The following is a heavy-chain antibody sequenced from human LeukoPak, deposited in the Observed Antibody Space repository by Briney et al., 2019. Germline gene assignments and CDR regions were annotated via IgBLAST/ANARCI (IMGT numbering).Heavy chain of an antibody. D-gene: IGHD3-10*01. J-gene: IGHJ4*02. CDR3: ARLYSGTRPPDY. CDR1: GGSIRSSTYY. V-gene: IGHV4-39*01. Sequence: SETLSLTCTVSGGSIRSSTYYWGWIRQPPGKGLEWFGSIDYSGRTYYNPSLKSRVTISVDTSKNQLSLRLTSVTAADTAVYYCARLYSGTRPPDYWGQGTLVTVSS. CDR2: IDYSGRT.